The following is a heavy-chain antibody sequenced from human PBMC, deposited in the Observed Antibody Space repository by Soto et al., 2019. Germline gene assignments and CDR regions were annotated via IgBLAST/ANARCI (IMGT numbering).Heavy chain of an antibody. CDR2: IYYSGST. CDR1: GGSISSYY. CDR3: ARGFYVERVLGWPGYGMDV. V-gene: IGHV4-59*01. J-gene: IGHJ6*02. Sequence: QVQLQESGPGLVKPSETLSLTCTVSGGSISSYYWSWIRQPPGKGLEWIGYIYYSGSTNYNPSLKIRVTISVDTSKNQFSLKLSSVTAADTAVYYCARGFYVERVLGWPGYGMDVWGQGTTVTVSS. D-gene: IGHD3-10*02.